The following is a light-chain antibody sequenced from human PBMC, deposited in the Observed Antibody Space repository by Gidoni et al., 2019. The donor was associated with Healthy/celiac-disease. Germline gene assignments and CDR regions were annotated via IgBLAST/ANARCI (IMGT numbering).Light chain of an antibody. V-gene: IGLV1-44*01. CDR1: SSNIGSNT. CDR3: AAWDDSLNGWV. CDR2: SNN. J-gene: IGLJ3*02. Sequence: QSVLTQPPSASGTTGQRVTISCSGSSSNIGSNTVHWYQQLPGTAPKLLIYSNNQRPSGVPDRFSGSKSGTSASLAISGLQSEDEADYYCAAWDDSLNGWVFGGGTKL.